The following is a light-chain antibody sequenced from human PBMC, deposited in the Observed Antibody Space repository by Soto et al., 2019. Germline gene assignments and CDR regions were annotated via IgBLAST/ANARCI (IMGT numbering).Light chain of an antibody. V-gene: IGKV3-20*01. CDR2: GAS. Sequence: EIVLTQSPGTLSLSPGERATLSCRASQSVSSTYLGWYQQKPGQAPRLLIYGASSMATGIPDRFSGSGSGTDFTLTISRLEPEDFAVYYCQQYGSSSWTFGQGTKVEIK. CDR3: QQYGSSSWT. CDR1: QSVSSTY. J-gene: IGKJ1*01.